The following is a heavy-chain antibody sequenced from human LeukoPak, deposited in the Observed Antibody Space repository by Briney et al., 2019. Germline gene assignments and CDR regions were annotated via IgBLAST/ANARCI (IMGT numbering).Heavy chain of an antibody. CDR3: VRLKAADTSYDIIDY. Sequence: GGSLRLSCAASGFTFSAYYMSWIRQAPGKGLEWVSYISTNGSTTKYADSVKGRFTISRDNAKNSLFLHLNSLRAEDTAVYYCVRLKAADTSYDIIDYWGQGTLITVSP. CDR2: ISTNGSTT. D-gene: IGHD3-9*01. J-gene: IGHJ4*02. CDR1: GFTFSAYY. V-gene: IGHV3-11*01.